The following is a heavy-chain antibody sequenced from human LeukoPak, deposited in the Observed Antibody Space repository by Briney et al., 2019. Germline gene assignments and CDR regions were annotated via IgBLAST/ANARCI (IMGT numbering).Heavy chain of an antibody. D-gene: IGHD2-15*01. Sequence: VKVSCKASGYTFTSYGITWVRQAPGQGLEWMGWVSTYNGKTNYAQKLQGRVTMTTDTSTSTAYMELRSLRSDDTAVYYCARTDIVVVVAATPGYFQHWGQGTLVTVSS. CDR2: VSTYNGKT. J-gene: IGHJ1*01. V-gene: IGHV1-18*01. CDR3: ARTDIVVVVAATPGYFQH. CDR1: GYTFTSYG.